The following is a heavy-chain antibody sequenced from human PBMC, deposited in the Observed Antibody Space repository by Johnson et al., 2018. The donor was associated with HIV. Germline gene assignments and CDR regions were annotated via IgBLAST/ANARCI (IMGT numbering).Heavy chain of an antibody. CDR3: ARGRYSSTWYVGGLDAFDI. J-gene: IGHJ3*02. Sequence: VQLMESGGGLVKPGGSLRLSCAGSGFTFSDYYMNWIRQAPGKGLEWVSYISSSGSAIYYADSVKGRFTISRDNAKNSLYLQMNSLRAEDTAVYYCARGRYSSTWYVGGLDAFDIWGQGTMVTVSS. CDR2: ISSSGSAI. D-gene: IGHD6-13*01. V-gene: IGHV3-11*04. CDR1: GFTFSDYY.